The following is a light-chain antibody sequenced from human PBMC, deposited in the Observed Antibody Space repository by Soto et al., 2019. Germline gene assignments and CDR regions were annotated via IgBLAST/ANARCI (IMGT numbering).Light chain of an antibody. CDR2: GAS. J-gene: IGKJ2*01. V-gene: IGKV3-15*01. CDR1: QSVGSN. CDR3: QQYNNWPYT. Sequence: EIVMTQSPATLSVSPGERATLSCRASQSVGSNLAWYQQRPGQAPRPLIFGASTRAIGIPPRFSGSGSGTEFTLTICSLQSEDFAVYFCQQYNNWPYTFGRGTKLEIK.